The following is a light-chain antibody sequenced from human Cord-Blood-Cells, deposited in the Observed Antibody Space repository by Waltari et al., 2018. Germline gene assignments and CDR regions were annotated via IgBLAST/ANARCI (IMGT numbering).Light chain of an antibody. CDR3: QQRSNWPPFT. CDR1: QSVSSY. CDR2: DAS. V-gene: IGKV3-11*01. Sequence: EIVSTQSPATLSSSPGERVTLSCRASQSVSSYLAWYQQKPGQAPRLLIYDASNRATGIPARFSGSGSGTDFTLTISSLEPEDFAVYYCQQRSNWPPFTFGPGTKVDIK. J-gene: IGKJ3*01.